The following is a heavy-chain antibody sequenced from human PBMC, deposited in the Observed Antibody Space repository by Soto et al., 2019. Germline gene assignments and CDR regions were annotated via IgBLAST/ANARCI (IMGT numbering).Heavy chain of an antibody. CDR3: ASDVAAADY. Sequence: QVQLVQSGAEEKKPGASVKVSCKASGYTFTSYAMHWVRQAPGQRLERMGWINAGNGNTKYSQEFQRRVTITRDTSASPDYLELSSLRSKDTVLYYCASDVAAADYWGQGPLVTESS. J-gene: IGHJ4*02. V-gene: IGHV1-3*05. CDR2: INAGNGNT. CDR1: GYTFTSYA. D-gene: IGHD6-13*01.